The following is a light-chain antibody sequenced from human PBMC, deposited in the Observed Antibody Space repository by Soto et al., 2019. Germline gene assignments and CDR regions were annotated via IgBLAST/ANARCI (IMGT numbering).Light chain of an antibody. CDR1: TGDVTSGHY. V-gene: IGLV7-46*01. CDR2: DTS. J-gene: IGLJ2*01. CDR3: LLAYSSSRPV. Sequence: QAVVTQEPSLTVSPGGTVTLTCGSSTGDVTSGHYPYWFQQKPGQAPRTLIYDTSNKHSWTPARFSVSLLGGKAALTLSGAQPEDEAIYYCLLAYSSSRPVFGGGTKLTVL.